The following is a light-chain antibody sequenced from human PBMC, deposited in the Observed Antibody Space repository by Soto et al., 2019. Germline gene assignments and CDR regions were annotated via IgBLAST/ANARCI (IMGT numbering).Light chain of an antibody. Sequence: DIQMTQSPSTLSASVGDRVTITCRASQSISSWLAWYQQKPGKAPKLLIYDASSLESGVPSRFSGSGSGTEFTLTNSSLQPDEFATYNSKQYNSYYLIPFGTGTKVDIK. CDR2: DAS. V-gene: IGKV1-5*01. CDR1: QSISSW. CDR3: KQYNSYYLIP. J-gene: IGKJ3*01.